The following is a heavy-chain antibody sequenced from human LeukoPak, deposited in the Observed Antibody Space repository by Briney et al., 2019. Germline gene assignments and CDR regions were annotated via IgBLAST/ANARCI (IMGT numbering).Heavy chain of an antibody. CDR1: GYTFTSYG. D-gene: IGHD2-2*01. CDR2: IIPILGIA. Sequence: SVKVSCKASGYTFTSYGISWVRQAPGQGLEWMGRIIPILGIANYAQKFQGRVTITADKSTSTAYMELSSLRSEDTAVYYCATPMGVVPAAMDYWGQGTLVTVSS. J-gene: IGHJ4*02. V-gene: IGHV1-69*04. CDR3: ATPMGVVPAAMDY.